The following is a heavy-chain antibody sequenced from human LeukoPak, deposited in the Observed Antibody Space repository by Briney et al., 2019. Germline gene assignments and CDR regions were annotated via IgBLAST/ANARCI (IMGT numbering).Heavy chain of an antibody. Sequence: GGSLRLSCAASGFTFSSYSMNWVRQAPGKGLEWVSSISINRTYMYYADSVKGRFTISRDNAKHSLSLQMNSLRAEDTAVYYCARAYDSSSSFDYWGQGTLVTVSS. CDR2: ISINRTYM. CDR1: GFTFSSYS. V-gene: IGHV3-21*01. D-gene: IGHD3-22*01. J-gene: IGHJ4*02. CDR3: ARAYDSSSSFDY.